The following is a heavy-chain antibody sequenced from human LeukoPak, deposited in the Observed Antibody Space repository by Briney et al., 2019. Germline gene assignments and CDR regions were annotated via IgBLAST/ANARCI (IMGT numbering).Heavy chain of an antibody. CDR2: IYYSGST. J-gene: IGHJ6*02. D-gene: IGHD3-10*01. CDR1: GGSISSSNW. Sequence: PSVTLSLTCAVSGGSISSSNWWSWVRQPPGKGLEWIGSIYYSGSTYYNPSLKSRVTISVDTSKNQFSLKLSSVTAADTAVYYCARLYYGSGYGMDVWGQGTTVTVSS. V-gene: IGHV4-4*02. CDR3: ARLYYGSGYGMDV.